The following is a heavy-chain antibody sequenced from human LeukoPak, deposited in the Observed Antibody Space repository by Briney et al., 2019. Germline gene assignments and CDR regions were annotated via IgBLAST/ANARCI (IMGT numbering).Heavy chain of an antibody. J-gene: IGHJ6*04. D-gene: IGHD3-10*02. CDR3: AELGITMIGGV. Sequence: GGSLRLSCAASGFTVSSNYMSWVRQAPGKGLEWVSVIYSGGTTYYADSVKGRFTISRDNSKNTLYLQMNSLRAEDTAVYYCAELGITMIGGVWGKGTTVTISS. CDR2: IYSGGTT. CDR1: GFTVSSNY. V-gene: IGHV3-66*01.